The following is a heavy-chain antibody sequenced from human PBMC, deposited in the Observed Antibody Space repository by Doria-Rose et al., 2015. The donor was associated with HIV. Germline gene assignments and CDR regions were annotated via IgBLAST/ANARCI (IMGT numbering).Heavy chain of an antibody. J-gene: IGHJ4*02. CDR3: ARIKSSRWYHKYYFDF. V-gene: IGHV2-26*01. Sequence: QITLKESGPVLVKPTETLTLTCTVSGVSLSSPGMGVSWIRQPPGKALEWLANIFSDDERSYKTSLKSRLTISRRTSKSLVVLTMTDMDPVDTATYYCARIKSSRWYHKYYFDFWGQGTLVIVSA. CDR1: GVSLSSPGMG. CDR2: IFSDDER. D-gene: IGHD6-13*01.